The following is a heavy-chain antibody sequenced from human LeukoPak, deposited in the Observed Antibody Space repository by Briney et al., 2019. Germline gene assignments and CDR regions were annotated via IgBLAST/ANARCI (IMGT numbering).Heavy chain of an antibody. CDR2: INQDGSEK. CDR3: ARTDPGVIMLYTIRSAF. V-gene: IGHV3-7*01. D-gene: IGHD2-8*01. Sequence: GGSLRLSCVASGFTFNLHWMSWVRQAPGKGPEWVANINQDGSEKYYLDSVRGRFTISRDNAKNLLYLQMNSLRAEDTAVYYCARTDPGVIMLYTIRSAFWGQGTLVTVSS. CDR1: GFTFNLHW. J-gene: IGHJ4*02.